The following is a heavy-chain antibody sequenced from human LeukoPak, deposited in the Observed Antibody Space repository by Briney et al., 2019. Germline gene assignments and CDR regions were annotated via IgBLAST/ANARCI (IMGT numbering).Heavy chain of an antibody. J-gene: IGHJ4*02. CDR1: RGTFSSYA. CDR3: ATEPLRDGYDY. Sequence: SVKVSCKASRGTFSSYAISWVRQAPGQGLEWMGGIIPIFGTANYAQKFQGRVTMTEDTSTDTAYMELSSLRSEDTAVYYCATEPLRDGYDYWGQGTLVTVSS. CDR2: IIPIFGTA. D-gene: IGHD5-24*01. V-gene: IGHV1-69*06.